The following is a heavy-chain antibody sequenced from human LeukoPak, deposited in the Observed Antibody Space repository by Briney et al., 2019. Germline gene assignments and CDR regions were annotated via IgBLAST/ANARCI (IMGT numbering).Heavy chain of an antibody. V-gene: IGHV1-24*01. CDR2: FNPEDGET. CDR3: ATGNTYKSGRFQH. CDR1: GYTLTELS. D-gene: IGHD1-14*01. Sequence: ASVKVSCKVSGYTLTELSMHWVRQAPGKGLEWMGGFNPEDGETIYAQKFQGRVTMTEDTSTDTAYMELSSLRSEDTAVYYCATGNTYKSGRFQHWGQGTLVTVSS. J-gene: IGHJ1*01.